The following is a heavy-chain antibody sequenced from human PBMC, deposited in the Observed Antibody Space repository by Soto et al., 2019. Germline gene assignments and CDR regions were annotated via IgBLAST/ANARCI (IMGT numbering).Heavy chain of an antibody. CDR2: ISAGGSLT. V-gene: IGHV3-23*01. CDR3: AKDLGHCSSTSCYFDY. Sequence: GGSLRLSCAASGFTFSSYAMSWVRQAPGKGLEWVSTISAGGSLTYYADSVKGRFTISRDDSKNTLYLQMNSLRAEDTAVYYCAKDLGHCSSTSCYFDYWGQGTLVTVSS. CDR1: GFTFSSYA. J-gene: IGHJ4*02. D-gene: IGHD2-2*01.